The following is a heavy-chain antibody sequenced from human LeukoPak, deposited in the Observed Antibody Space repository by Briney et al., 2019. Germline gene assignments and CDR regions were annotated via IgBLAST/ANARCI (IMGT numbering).Heavy chain of an antibody. Sequence: GGSLRLSCAASRFTFSSYAMSWVRQAPGKGLDWVSVISGSGGSTYYADSVKGRFTISRDNSKNTLYLQMNSLRAEDTAVYYCARALVGVTEYYFDYWGQGTLVTVSS. D-gene: IGHD1-26*01. CDR2: ISGSGGST. J-gene: IGHJ4*02. V-gene: IGHV3-23*01. CDR3: ARALVGVTEYYFDY. CDR1: RFTFSSYA.